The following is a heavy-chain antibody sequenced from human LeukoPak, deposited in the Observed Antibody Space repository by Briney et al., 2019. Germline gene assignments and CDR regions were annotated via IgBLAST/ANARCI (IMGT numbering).Heavy chain of an antibody. CDR2: ISSNGGST. CDR3: ARGIVVVPAAIGYYFDY. V-gene: IGHV3-64*01. J-gene: IGHJ4*02. CDR1: GFTFSRYA. D-gene: IGHD2-2*01. Sequence: GGSLRLSCAASGFTFSRYAMHWVRQAPGKGLEYVSAISSNGGSTYYANSVKGRFTISRDNSKNTLYLQMGSLRAEDMAVYYCARGIVVVPAAIGYYFDYWGQGTLVTASS.